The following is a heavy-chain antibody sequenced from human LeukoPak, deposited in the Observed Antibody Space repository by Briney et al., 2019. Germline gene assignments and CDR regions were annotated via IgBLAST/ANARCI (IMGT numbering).Heavy chain of an antibody. D-gene: IGHD4-17*01. J-gene: IGHJ4*02. CDR2: ISSSSSYI. Sequence: GRSLRLSCAASGFTFSSYGMNWVRQAPGKGLEWVSSISSSSSYIYYADSVKGRFTISRDNAKNSLYLQMNSLRAEDTAVYYCARSSQFTTVTPFFDYWGQGTLVTVSS. CDR1: GFTFSSYG. V-gene: IGHV3-21*01. CDR3: ARSSQFTTVTPFFDY.